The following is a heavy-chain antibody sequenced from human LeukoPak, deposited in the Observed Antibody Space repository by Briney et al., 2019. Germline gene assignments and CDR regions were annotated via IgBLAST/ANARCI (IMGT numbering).Heavy chain of an antibody. V-gene: IGHV3-21*01. Sequence: GGSLRLSCAASGFTFSSYSMNWVRQAPGKGLEWVSSISSSSSYIYYADSEKGRFTISRDNAKNSLYLQMNSLRAEDTAVYYCARDFEYYDSSGYYLDFDYWGQGTLVTVSS. J-gene: IGHJ4*02. CDR1: GFTFSSYS. CDR2: ISSSSSYI. D-gene: IGHD3-22*01. CDR3: ARDFEYYDSSGYYLDFDY.